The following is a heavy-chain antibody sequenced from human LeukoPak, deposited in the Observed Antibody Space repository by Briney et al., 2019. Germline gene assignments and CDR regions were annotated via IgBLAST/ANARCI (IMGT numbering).Heavy chain of an antibody. CDR2: IYYSGST. J-gene: IGHJ4*02. Sequence: SETLSLTCAVSGGSISSGGYSWSWIRQPPGKGLEWIGYIYYSGSTYYNPSLKSRVTISVDTSKNQFSLKLSSVTAADTAVYYCARSYGDSHPFDYGGQGTLVTVSS. CDR3: ARSYGDSHPFDY. D-gene: IGHD4-17*01. V-gene: IGHV4-30-4*07. CDR1: GGSISSGGYS.